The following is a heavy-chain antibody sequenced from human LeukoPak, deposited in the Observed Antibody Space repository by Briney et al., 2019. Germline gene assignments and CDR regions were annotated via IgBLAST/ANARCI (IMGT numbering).Heavy chain of an antibody. D-gene: IGHD3-22*01. J-gene: IGHJ4*02. Sequence: GGSLRLSCAASGFTFSSYAMNWVRQAPGKGLEWVSAISGRDGSTYYADSVKGRFTISRDNSKNTLYLQMNSLRAEDTAVYYCAKDHGDSGYYPVDYWGQGTLVTVSS. CDR2: ISGRDGST. CDR1: GFTFSSYA. V-gene: IGHV3-23*01. CDR3: AKDHGDSGYYPVDY.